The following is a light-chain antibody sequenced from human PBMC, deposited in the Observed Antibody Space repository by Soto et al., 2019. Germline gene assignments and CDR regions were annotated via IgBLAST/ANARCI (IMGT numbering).Light chain of an antibody. CDR2: EVS. CDR1: SSDVGGYNY. Sequence: QSALTQPASVSGSHGQSITISCTGTSSDVGGYNYVSWYQQHPGIAPKLMISEVSNRPSGVSNRFSGSKSGNTASLTISGFQAEDEADYYCSSYTSSSTLVFGGGTNLTVL. J-gene: IGLJ2*01. V-gene: IGLV2-14*01. CDR3: SSYTSSSTLV.